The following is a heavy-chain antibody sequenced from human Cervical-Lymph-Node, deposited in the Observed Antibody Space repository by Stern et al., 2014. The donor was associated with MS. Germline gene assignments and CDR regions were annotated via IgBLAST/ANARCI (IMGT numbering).Heavy chain of an antibody. J-gene: IGHJ4*02. V-gene: IGHV1-69*01. Sequence: QEQLVQSGSEEKKPGSSVKVSCKPSGDTFSNYALSWVRQAPGQGLEWVGGLIPFYGATRYGRKFQGRVTITPEESTGTAFMELTNLTSDDTAIYYCALRRSYYVFWGQGTLITVSS. CDR3: ALRRSYYVF. CDR1: GDTFSNYA. D-gene: IGHD4-11*01. CDR2: LIPFYGAT.